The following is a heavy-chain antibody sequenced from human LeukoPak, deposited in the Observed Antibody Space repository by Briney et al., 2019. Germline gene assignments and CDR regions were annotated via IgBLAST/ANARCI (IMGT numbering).Heavy chain of an antibody. CDR2: FGGDGGST. D-gene: IGHD3-10*01. Sequence: PGGSLRLSCAASGFTFENYAMTWVRQAPGKGLEWVSAFGGDGGSTHYADSVKGRFTISRDNSKNTLYLQMNSLRAEDTAVYYCAKRXDRGYGSGSLDAFEIRGQGTMVTVSP. CDR1: GFTFENYA. J-gene: IGHJ3*02. CDR3: AKRXDRGYGSGSLDAFEI. V-gene: IGHV3-23*01.